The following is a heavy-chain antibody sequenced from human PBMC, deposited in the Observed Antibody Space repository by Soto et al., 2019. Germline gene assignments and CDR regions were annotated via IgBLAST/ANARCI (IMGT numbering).Heavy chain of an antibody. CDR3: ARDVDIVATEYYFDY. D-gene: IGHD5-12*01. Sequence: GESLKISCKGSGYSFTSYWISWVRQMPGKGLEWMGRIDPSDSYTNYSPSFQGHVTISADKSISTAYLQWSSLKASDTAMYYCARDVDIVATEYYFDYRGQGTLVTVSS. CDR2: IDPSDSYT. V-gene: IGHV5-10-1*01. CDR1: GYSFTSYW. J-gene: IGHJ4*02.